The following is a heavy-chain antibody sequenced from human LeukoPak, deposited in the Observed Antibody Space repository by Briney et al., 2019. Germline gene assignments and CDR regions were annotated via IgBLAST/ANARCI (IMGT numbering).Heavy chain of an antibody. CDR2: ISTTSSII. CDR3: ARRHGDYVGSFEY. D-gene: IGHD4-17*01. J-gene: IGHJ4*02. V-gene: IGHV3-48*02. Sequence: GGSLRLSCAASGFSLGPYSMDWVRQAQGKGLEWVSYISTTSSIIYYADSVKGRFTISRDNAKNTVYLQMNSLRDEDTAVYYCARRHGDYVGSFEYWGQGTLVTVSS. CDR1: GFSLGPYS.